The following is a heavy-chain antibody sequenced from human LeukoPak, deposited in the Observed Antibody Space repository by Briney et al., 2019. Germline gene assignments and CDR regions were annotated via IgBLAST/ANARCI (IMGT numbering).Heavy chain of an antibody. V-gene: IGHV3-13*01. CDR2: IGTAGDT. J-gene: IGHJ4*02. CDR1: GFTVSSYD. Sequence: GGSLRLSCAASGFTVSSYDMHWVRHATGKGLEWVSGIGTAGDTYYPGSVKGRFTISRENAKNSLYLQMNSLRAGDTAVYYCTRGAGSSGWDPFDYWGQGTLVTVSS. D-gene: IGHD6-19*01. CDR3: TRGAGSSGWDPFDY.